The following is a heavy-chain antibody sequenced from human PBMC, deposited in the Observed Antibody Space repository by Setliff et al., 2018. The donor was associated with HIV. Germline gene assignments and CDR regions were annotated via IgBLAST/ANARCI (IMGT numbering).Heavy chain of an antibody. J-gene: IGHJ4*02. Sequence: LRLSCAASGFTFSSYSMHWVRQAPGKGLEWVAVIWYDGSNKYYADSVKGRFTISRDNSKNTLYLQMNSLRANDTAVYYCARRGGDYGDYGVDYWGQGTLVTVSS. CDR1: GFTFSSYS. V-gene: IGHV3-33*01. CDR3: ARRGGDYGDYGVDY. D-gene: IGHD4-17*01. CDR2: IWYDGSNK.